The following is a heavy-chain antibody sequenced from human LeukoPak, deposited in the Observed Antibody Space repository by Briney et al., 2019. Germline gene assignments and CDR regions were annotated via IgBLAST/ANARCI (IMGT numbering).Heavy chain of an antibody. Sequence: GGSLRLSCAASGFTFSSYAMSWVRQAPGKGLEWVSSISGRGGSTYYADSVKGRFTISRDNSKNTLYLQMNSLRAEDTAVYYCAKVPYYDFWSGYYIPWFDPWGQGTLVTVSS. CDR3: AKVPYYDFWSGYYIPWFDP. CDR2: ISGRGGST. J-gene: IGHJ5*02. D-gene: IGHD3-3*01. V-gene: IGHV3-23*01. CDR1: GFTFSSYA.